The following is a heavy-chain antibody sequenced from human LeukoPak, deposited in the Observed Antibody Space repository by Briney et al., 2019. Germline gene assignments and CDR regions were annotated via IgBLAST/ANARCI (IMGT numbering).Heavy chain of an antibody. CDR1: GGSISSSSYY. V-gene: IGHV4-39*01. J-gene: IGHJ4*02. D-gene: IGHD3-22*01. CDR2: IYYSGST. Sequence: PSETLSLTCTVSGGSISSSSYYWGWIRQPPGKGLEWIGSIYYSGSTYYNPSLKSRVTISVDTSKNQFSLKLSSVTAADTAVYYCARQESGYYDSSGYYHQGIDYWGQGTLVTVPS. CDR3: ARQESGYYDSSGYYHQGIDY.